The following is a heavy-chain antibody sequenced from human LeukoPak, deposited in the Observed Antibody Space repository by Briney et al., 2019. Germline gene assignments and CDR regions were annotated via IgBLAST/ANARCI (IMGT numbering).Heavy chain of an antibody. V-gene: IGHV4-30-4*07. J-gene: IGHJ2*01. D-gene: IGHD5-18*01. Sequence: PSETLSLTCAVSGGSISSGGYSWSWIRQPPGKGLEWIGYIYYSGSTYYNPSLKSRVTISVDTSKNQFSLKLSSVTAADTAVYYCARAPLRGYGYWYFDLWGRGTLVTVSS. CDR2: IYYSGST. CDR3: ARAPLRGYGYWYFDL. CDR1: GGSISSGGYS.